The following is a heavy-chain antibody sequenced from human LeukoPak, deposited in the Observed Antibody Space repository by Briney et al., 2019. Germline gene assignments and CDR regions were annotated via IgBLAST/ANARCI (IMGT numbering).Heavy chain of an antibody. Sequence: PSETLSLTCTVSGGSISSYYWSWIRQPPGEGLEWIGFIYYSGSTNYNPSLKSRVTMSVDTSKNQFSLKLSSVTAADTAVYYCARVWGLMDVWGKGTTVTVSS. CDR3: ARVWGLMDV. D-gene: IGHD3-10*01. V-gene: IGHV4-59*12. J-gene: IGHJ6*04. CDR2: IYYSGST. CDR1: GGSISSYY.